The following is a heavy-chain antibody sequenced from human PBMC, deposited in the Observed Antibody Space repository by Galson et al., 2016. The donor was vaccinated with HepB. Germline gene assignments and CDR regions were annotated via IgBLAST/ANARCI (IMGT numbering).Heavy chain of an antibody. Sequence: SLRLSCAASGFTFGVYGMHWVRQAPGQGLEWVAVIWFDGSNKYYADAVKGRFTISRDNSKHTLHLQMNSLRAEDTAGYYCAREELIAAPTIYYWGQGTLVTVSS. CDR1: GFTFGVYG. CDR2: IWFDGSNK. V-gene: IGHV3-33*01. CDR3: AREELIAAPTIYY. D-gene: IGHD6-6*01. J-gene: IGHJ4*02.